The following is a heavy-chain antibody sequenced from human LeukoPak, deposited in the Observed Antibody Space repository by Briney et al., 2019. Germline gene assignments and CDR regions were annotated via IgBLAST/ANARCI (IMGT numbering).Heavy chain of an antibody. V-gene: IGHV4-61*01. Sequence: SETLSLTCTVSGGSVSSGSYYWSWIRQPPGKGLEWIGYIYYSGSTNYNPSLKSRVTISVDTSKNQFPLKLSSVTAADTAVYYCARDHEWAFDYWGQGTLVTVSS. CDR3: ARDHEWAFDY. CDR1: GGSVSSGSYY. J-gene: IGHJ4*02. CDR2: IYYSGST. D-gene: IGHD2-8*01.